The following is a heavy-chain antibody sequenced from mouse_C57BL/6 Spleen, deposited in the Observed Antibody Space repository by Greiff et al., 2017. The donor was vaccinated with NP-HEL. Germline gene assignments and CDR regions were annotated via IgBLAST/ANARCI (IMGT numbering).Heavy chain of an antibody. CDR1: GFTFSDYG. J-gene: IGHJ3*01. Sequence: EVQGVESGGGLVKSGGSLKLSCAASGFTFSDYGMHWVRQAPEKGLEWVAYISSGSSTIYYADTVKGRFTISRDNAKNTLFLQMTSLRPEDTAMYYCARERDYYGSSYGFAYWGQGTLVTVSA. CDR2: ISSGSSTI. V-gene: IGHV5-17*01. CDR3: ARERDYYGSSYGFAY. D-gene: IGHD1-1*01.